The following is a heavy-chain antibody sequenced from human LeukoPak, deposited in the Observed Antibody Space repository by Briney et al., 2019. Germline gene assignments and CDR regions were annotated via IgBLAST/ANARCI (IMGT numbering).Heavy chain of an antibody. V-gene: IGHV1-18*01. CDR3: ARDAQRSYSSGWYGSGIFDP. CDR1: GYTFTSYG. J-gene: IGHJ5*02. D-gene: IGHD6-19*01. Sequence: ASVKVSCKASGYTFTSYGISWVRQAPGQGLEWMGWISAYNGNTNYAQKLQGRVTMTTDTSTSTAYMELRSLRSDDTAVYYCARDAQRSYSSGWYGSGIFDPWGQGTLVTVSS. CDR2: ISAYNGNT.